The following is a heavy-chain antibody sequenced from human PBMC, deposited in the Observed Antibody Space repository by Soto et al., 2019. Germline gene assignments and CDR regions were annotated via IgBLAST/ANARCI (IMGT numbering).Heavy chain of an antibody. D-gene: IGHD5-18*01. CDR1: GGTFSSYA. J-gene: IGHJ4*02. CDR2: IIPIFGTA. V-gene: IGHV1-69*19. CDR3: AGHTRSGYSYGYDFDY. Sequence: QVQLVQSGAEVKKPGSSVKVSCKASGGTFSSYAISWVRQAPGQGLEWMGGIIPIFGTANYAQKSQGRVTITADESTSTAYMELSSLRSEDTAVYYCAGHTRSGYSYGYDFDYWGQGTLVTVSS.